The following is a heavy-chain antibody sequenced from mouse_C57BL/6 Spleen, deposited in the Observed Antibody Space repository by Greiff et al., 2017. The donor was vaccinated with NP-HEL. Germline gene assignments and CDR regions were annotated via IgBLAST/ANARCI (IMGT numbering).Heavy chain of an antibody. Sequence: VKLQQSGAELVRPGASVKLSCKASGYTFTDYYINWVKQRPGQGLEWIARIYPGSGNTYYNEKFKGKATLTAEKSSSTAYMQLSSLTSEDSAVYFCARCDYYGSYYFDYWGQGTTLTVSS. CDR3: ARCDYYGSYYFDY. V-gene: IGHV1-76*01. J-gene: IGHJ2*01. D-gene: IGHD1-1*01. CDR2: IYPGSGNT. CDR1: GYTFTDYY.